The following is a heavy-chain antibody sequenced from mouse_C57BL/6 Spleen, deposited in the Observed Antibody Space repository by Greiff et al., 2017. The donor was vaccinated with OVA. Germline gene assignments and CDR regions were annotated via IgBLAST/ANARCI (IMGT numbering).Heavy chain of an antibody. CDR3: ARGGYDYDGAQGLY. Sequence: QVQLKESGAELARPGASVKMSCKASGYTFTSYTMHWVKQRPGQGLEWIGYINPSSGYTKYNQKFKDKATLTADKSSSTAYMQLSSLTSEDSAVYYCARGGYDYDGAQGLYWGQGTLVTVSA. CDR2: INPSSGYT. CDR1: GYTFTSYT. V-gene: IGHV1-4*01. D-gene: IGHD2-4*01. J-gene: IGHJ3*01.